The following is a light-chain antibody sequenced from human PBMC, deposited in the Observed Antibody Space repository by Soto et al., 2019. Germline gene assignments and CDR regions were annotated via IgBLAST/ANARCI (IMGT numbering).Light chain of an antibody. CDR2: GNS. V-gene: IGLV1-40*01. Sequence: QSVLAQPPSVSGAPGQKVTISCTGSSSNIVAGYDLHWYQQLPGTAPKLLLYGNSNRPSGVPDRFPGSKSGTSASLAITGLQAEDEADYYCQSYDSSLSAYVFGTGTKVTVL. CDR1: SSNIVAGYD. CDR3: QSYDSSLSAYV. J-gene: IGLJ1*01.